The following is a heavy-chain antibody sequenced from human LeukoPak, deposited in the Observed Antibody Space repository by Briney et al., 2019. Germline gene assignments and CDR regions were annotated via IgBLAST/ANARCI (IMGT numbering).Heavy chain of an antibody. J-gene: IGHJ5*02. CDR2: ISGSGGST. CDR3: ASPWGYYYGSGSYPP. V-gene: IGHV3-23*01. D-gene: IGHD3-10*01. CDR1: GFTFSSYA. Sequence: GGSLRLSCAASGFTFSSYAMSWVRQAPGKGLEWVSAISGSGGSTYYADSVKGRITISRDNSKNTLYLQMNSLRAEDTAVYYCASPWGYYYGSGSYPPWGQGTLVTVSS.